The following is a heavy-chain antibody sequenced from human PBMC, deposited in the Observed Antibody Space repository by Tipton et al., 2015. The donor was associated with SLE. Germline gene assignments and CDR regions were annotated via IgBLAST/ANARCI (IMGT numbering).Heavy chain of an antibody. CDR2: VYYTGST. Sequence: TLSLTCTVSGVSFSTDSYFWGWIRQPPGKGLEWIGSVYYTGSTFYNPSLKSRVTISVDTSKKQFSLRLGFMTAADTAVYYCARFYCGGDCYPLGDWGQGILVIVSS. V-gene: IGHV4-39*07. J-gene: IGHJ4*02. CDR3: ARFYCGGDCYPLGD. CDR1: GVSFSTDSYF. D-gene: IGHD2-21*01.